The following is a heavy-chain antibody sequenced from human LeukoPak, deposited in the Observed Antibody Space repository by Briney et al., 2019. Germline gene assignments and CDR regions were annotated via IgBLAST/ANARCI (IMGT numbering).Heavy chain of an antibody. Sequence: GESLKISCKGSGYIFSDHWIGWVRQMPGNGLEWMGIMYPGDSETRYSPSFQGQVTFSADKALSTAYLQWSSLKASDTAIYYCARHSLLGTHYYFDYWGQGSLVTVSS. CDR1: GYIFSDHW. CDR3: ARHSLLGTHYYFDY. V-gene: IGHV5-51*01. CDR2: MYPGDSET. D-gene: IGHD7-27*01. J-gene: IGHJ4*02.